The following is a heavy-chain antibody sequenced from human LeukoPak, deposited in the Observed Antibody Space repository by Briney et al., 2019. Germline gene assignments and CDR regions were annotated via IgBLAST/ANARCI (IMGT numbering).Heavy chain of an antibody. CDR1: GFTVSSNY. D-gene: IGHD5-18*01. CDR2: IYSGGST. CDR3: AKYSYGYFDY. V-gene: IGHV3-66*01. Sequence: GGSLRLSCAASGFTVSSNYMSWVRQAPGKGLEWVSVIYSGGSTYYADSVKGRFTISRDNSKNTLYLQMNSLRAKDTAVYYCAKYSYGYFDYWGQGTLVTVSS. J-gene: IGHJ4*02.